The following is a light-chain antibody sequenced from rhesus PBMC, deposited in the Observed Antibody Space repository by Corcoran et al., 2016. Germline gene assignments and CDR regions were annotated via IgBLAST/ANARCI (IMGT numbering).Light chain of an antibody. V-gene: IGKV1-22*01. Sequence: DIQMTQSPSSLSASVGDTVTITCRASQSISSWLAWSRQKPGEAPKLLIYKASTLQSGVPSRFSGRVSGTEFNLTISSLQSEDFATYYCQKYGSSPLYSFGQGTKVEIK. J-gene: IGKJ2*01. CDR2: KAS. CDR3: QKYGSSPLYS. CDR1: QSISSW.